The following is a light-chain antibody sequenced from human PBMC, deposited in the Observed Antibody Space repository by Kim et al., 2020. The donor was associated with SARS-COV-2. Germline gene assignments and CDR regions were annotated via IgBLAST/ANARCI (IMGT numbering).Light chain of an antibody. J-gene: IGKJ5*01. V-gene: IGKV3-11*01. Sequence: SLSPGERATLSCRASQIVRTYFAWYQQKPGQSPRLLIYDASNRATGIPARFSGSGSGTDFTLTISSLEPEDFAVYYCQQRGNWPTFGQGTRLEIK. CDR3: QQRGNWPT. CDR2: DAS. CDR1: QIVRTY.